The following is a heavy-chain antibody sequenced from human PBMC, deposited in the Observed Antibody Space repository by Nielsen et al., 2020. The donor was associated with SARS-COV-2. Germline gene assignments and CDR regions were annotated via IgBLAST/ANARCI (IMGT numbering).Heavy chain of an antibody. D-gene: IGHD3-9*01. V-gene: IGHV5-51*01. CDR2: IYPGDSDT. CDR3: ARLRSGNYFVDS. CDR1: DYRFSSYW. Sequence: GESLKISCQGSDYRFSSYWIAWVRQMPGKGLEWMGIIYPGDSDTKYSPSFRGQVILSAGKSSNIAYLQWSSLKATDTATYYCARLRSGNYFVDSWGQGTQVAVSS. J-gene: IGHJ4*02.